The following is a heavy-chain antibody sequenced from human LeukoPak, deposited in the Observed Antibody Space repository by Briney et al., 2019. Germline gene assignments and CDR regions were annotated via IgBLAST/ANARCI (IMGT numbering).Heavy chain of an antibody. V-gene: IGHV1-24*01. CDR3: VAEVIEVTMGDY. CDR1: GHSLTDLS. Sequence: ASVKVSCKVSGHSLTDLSIHWVRQAPGKGLEWMGGFDIEDAETIYGQEFEGRVIMTEDTATETAYMELSSLKYEDTAVYYCVAEVIEVTMGDYWGQGTLVTVSS. J-gene: IGHJ4*02. D-gene: IGHD4-11*01. CDR2: FDIEDAET.